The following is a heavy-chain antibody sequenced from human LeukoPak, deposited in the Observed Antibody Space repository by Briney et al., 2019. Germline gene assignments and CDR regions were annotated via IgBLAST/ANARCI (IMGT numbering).Heavy chain of an antibody. CDR2: IYTSGRH. V-gene: IGHV4-4*09. Sequence: SEALSLTCTVPGGSISGYYWSWIRAPLGKGLGRIGYIYTSGRHNYYPSLMRRVIISLDTSKNKFSLKLSSVPAADTAVYYCARHARYSSSWYVALPFDPWGQGTLVTVSS. J-gene: IGHJ5*02. CDR1: GGSISGYY. D-gene: IGHD6-13*01. CDR3: ARHARYSSSWYVALPFDP.